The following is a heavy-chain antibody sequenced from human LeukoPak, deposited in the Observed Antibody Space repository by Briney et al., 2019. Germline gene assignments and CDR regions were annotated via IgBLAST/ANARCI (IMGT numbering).Heavy chain of an antibody. CDR2: IREDGSEK. V-gene: IGHV3-7*01. CDR1: GFTFRSFW. CDR3: ARGRGIAA. Sequence: PGGSLRLSCAASGFTFRSFWMTWVRQAPGKGLEWVANIREDGSEKYYVDSVSGRFTISRDNAKTSLSLQMNSLRAEDMGVYSCARGRGIAAWGQGTTVTVYS. J-gene: IGHJ6*02.